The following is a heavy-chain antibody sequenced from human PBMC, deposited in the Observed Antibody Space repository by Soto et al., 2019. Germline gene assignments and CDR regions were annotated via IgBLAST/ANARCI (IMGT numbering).Heavy chain of an antibody. J-gene: IGHJ4*02. CDR1: GFTFSNFG. CDR2: VSYAEVNK. Sequence: QVHLLESGGGVVQPGRSLRLSCVASGFTFSNFGIHWVRQAPGKGLEWLAVVSYAEVNKFYADSVRGRFTISRDNSKDTVYLQINSLRRDDTAMYFCAKVMTEYSGVAIDHWGQGTLVTVSS. CDR3: AKVMTEYSGVAIDH. V-gene: IGHV3-30*18. D-gene: IGHD1-26*01.